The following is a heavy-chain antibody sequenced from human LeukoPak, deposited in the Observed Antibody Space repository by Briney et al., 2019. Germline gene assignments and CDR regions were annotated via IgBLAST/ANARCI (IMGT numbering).Heavy chain of an antibody. CDR2: ISVSDGST. V-gene: IGHV3-23*01. CDR3: AKDRYCSSTNCPYDY. D-gene: IGHD2-2*01. J-gene: IGHJ4*02. CDR1: GFTSSDYT. Sequence: GGSLRLSCAASGFTSSDYTMNWVRQASGKGLEWVSGISVSDGSTYYADSVKGRFTMSRDNSNNMLFLQMNSLRAEDTAVYYCAKDRYCSSTNCPYDYWGQGTLVAVSS.